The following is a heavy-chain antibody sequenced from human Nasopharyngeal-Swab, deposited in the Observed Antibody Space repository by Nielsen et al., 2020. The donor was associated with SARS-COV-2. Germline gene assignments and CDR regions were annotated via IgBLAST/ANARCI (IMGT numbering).Heavy chain of an antibody. V-gene: IGHV3-11*06. CDR1: GFTFSDYY. Sequence: GESLKISCAASGFTFSDYYMSWIRQASGKGLEWVSYISSSSSYTNYADSVKGRFTISRDNAKNSLYLQMNSLRAEDTAVYYCARNPRIAVAGRGTDDYYYMDVWGKGTTVTVSS. CDR2: ISSSSSYT. CDR3: ARNPRIAVAGRGTDDYYYMDV. D-gene: IGHD6-19*01. J-gene: IGHJ6*03.